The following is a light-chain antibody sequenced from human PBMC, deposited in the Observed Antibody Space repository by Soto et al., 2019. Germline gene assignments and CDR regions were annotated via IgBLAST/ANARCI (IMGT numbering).Light chain of an antibody. J-gene: IGLJ2*01. V-gene: IGLV2-8*01. CDR3: SAYAGSSTL. CDR2: EVS. Sequence: QSVLTQPPSASGSPGHSVTISCTGTSSDVGGYNYVSWYQQHPGKAPKLMIHEVSKRPSGVPDRFSGSKSGNTASLTVSGLQAEDEADYYCSAYAGSSTLFGGGTKVTVL. CDR1: SSDVGGYNY.